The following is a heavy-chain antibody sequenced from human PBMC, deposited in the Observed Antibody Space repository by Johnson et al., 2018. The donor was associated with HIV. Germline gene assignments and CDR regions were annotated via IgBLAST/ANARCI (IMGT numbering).Heavy chain of an antibody. J-gene: IGHJ3*02. D-gene: IGHD1-26*01. Sequence: VQLVESGGGLVQPGGSLRLSCAASGFTVSSNYMSWVRQAPGKGLEWVSVLYSGGSTYYADSVKGRFTISRDNSKNTLYLQMNSLRAEDTAVYYCAREGAWEVRPGAFDIWGQGTMVTVSS. V-gene: IGHV3-66*01. CDR3: AREGAWEVRPGAFDI. CDR2: LYSGGST. CDR1: GFTVSSNY.